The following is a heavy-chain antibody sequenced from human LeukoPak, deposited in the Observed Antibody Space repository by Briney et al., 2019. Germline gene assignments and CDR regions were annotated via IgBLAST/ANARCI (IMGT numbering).Heavy chain of an antibody. CDR2: IYSGGST. D-gene: IGHD2-15*01. CDR1: GFTFSSYE. V-gene: IGHV3-53*01. J-gene: IGHJ4*02. CDR3: ARTPRYCSGGSCYLDY. Sequence: GGSLRLSCAASGFTFSSYEMHWVRQAPGKGLEWVSVIYSGGSTYYADSVKGRFTISRDNSKNTRYLKMNSLRAGDTAVYYCARTPRYCSGGSCYLDYWGQGTLVTVSS.